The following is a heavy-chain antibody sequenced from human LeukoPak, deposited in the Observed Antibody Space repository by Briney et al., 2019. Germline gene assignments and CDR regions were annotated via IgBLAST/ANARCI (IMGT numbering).Heavy chain of an antibody. CDR2: IHTSGST. CDR3: ARAPEFSSGWLLDC. CDR1: GGSINTYY. V-gene: IGHV4-4*07. J-gene: IGHJ4*02. D-gene: IGHD6-19*01. Sequence: SETLSLTCSVSGGSINTYYGSWIRQSAGKGLEWIGRIHTSGSTNYNPSLKSRVTMSVDTSKNQLSLKLSSVSAADTGVYYCARAPEFSSGWLLDCWGQGSLVTVSS.